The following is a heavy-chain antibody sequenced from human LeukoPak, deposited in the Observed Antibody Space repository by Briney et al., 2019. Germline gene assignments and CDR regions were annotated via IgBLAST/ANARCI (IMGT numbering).Heavy chain of an antibody. Sequence: GGSLRLSCAASAFSLSAYNMNWVRQAPGKGLEWVSSISYTGTYIYYADSVKGRFTISRDNAQNSLYLQMNSLRAEDTAIYYCVRDRGTYRPINYWGQGTLVTVTS. D-gene: IGHD1-26*01. CDR3: VRDRGTYRPINY. V-gene: IGHV3-21*04. J-gene: IGHJ4*02. CDR2: ISYTGTYI. CDR1: AFSLSAYN.